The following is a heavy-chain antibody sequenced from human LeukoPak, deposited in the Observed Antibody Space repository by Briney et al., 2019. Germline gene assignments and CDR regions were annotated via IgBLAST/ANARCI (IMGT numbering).Heavy chain of an antibody. J-gene: IGHJ4*02. D-gene: IGHD6-19*01. CDR3: ARDNLAVAVGFDY. Sequence: GGSLRLSCAASGFTFSSYAMSWVRQAPGKGLEWVSYISSSGSIIYYADSVKGRFTISKDNAKNSLYLQMNSLRAEDTAVYYCARDNLAVAVGFDYWGQGTLVTVSS. V-gene: IGHV3-48*03. CDR2: ISSSGSII. CDR1: GFTFSSYA.